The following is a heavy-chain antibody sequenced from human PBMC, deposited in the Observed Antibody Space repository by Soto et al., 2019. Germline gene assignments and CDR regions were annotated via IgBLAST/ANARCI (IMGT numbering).Heavy chain of an antibody. CDR2: IYYSGST. CDR1: GGSISSGGYY. J-gene: IGHJ6*02. V-gene: IGHV4-31*03. D-gene: IGHD3-9*01. Sequence: SETLSLTCTVSGGSISSGGYYWSWIRQHPGKGLEWIGYIYYSGSTYYNPSLKSRVTISVDTSKNQFSLKLSSVTAADTAVYYCARVGFEGYYYYYGMDVWGQGTTVTVSS. CDR3: ARVGFEGYYYYYGMDV.